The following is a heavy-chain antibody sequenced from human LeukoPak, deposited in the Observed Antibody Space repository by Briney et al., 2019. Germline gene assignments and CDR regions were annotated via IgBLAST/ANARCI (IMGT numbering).Heavy chain of an antibody. Sequence: GGSLRLSCAASGFTFNSYSMNWVRQAPGKGLEWVSSISSSTYIYYADSMKGRFTISRDNAKNSLYLQMNSLRVEDTAVYYCARDQYYDSSGYSNYYYGMDVWGQGTTVTVSS. CDR2: ISSSTYI. CDR1: GFTFNSYS. CDR3: ARDQYYDSSGYSNYYYGMDV. J-gene: IGHJ6*02. V-gene: IGHV3-21*01. D-gene: IGHD3-22*01.